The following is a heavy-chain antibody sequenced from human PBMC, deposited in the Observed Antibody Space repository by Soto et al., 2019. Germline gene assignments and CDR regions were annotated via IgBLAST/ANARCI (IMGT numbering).Heavy chain of an antibody. CDR1: GFTFSSYA. CDR2: ISGSGGST. D-gene: IGHD3-16*01. J-gene: IGHJ4*02. CDR3: AKDPGLYDYIWGSQA. V-gene: IGHV3-23*01. Sequence: GGSLRLSCAASGFTFSSYAMSWVRQAPGKGLEWVSAISGSGGSTYYADSVKGRFTISRDNSKNTLYLQMNSLRAEDTAVYYCAKDPGLYDYIWGSQARGQGTLVTVSS.